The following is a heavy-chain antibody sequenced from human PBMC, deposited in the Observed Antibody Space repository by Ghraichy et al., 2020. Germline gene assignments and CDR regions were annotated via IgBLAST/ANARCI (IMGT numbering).Heavy chain of an antibody. J-gene: IGHJ5*02. V-gene: IGHV3-7*01. CDR3: ASGGVSVHVRWFDP. D-gene: IGHD2-8*02. CDR1: GFTFSSYW. Sequence: GGSLRLSCAASGFTFSSYWMSWVRQAPGKGLEWVANIKQDGSEKYYVDSVKGRFTISRDNAKNSLYLQMNSLRAEDTAVYYCASGGVSVHVRWFDPWGQGTLVTVSS. CDR2: IKQDGSEK.